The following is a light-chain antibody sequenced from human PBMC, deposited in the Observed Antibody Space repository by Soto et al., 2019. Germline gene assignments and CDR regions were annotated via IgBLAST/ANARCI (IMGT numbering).Light chain of an antibody. CDR3: TSFSNSSYV. CDR2: EVT. CDR1: SSDVGNSKY. Sequence: QSALTQPASVSGSPGQSITISCTGTSSDVGNSKYVSWYQQHPGKAPKLVIYEVTNRPSGVSNRFSGSKSGNTASLTLSGLQAEDEAEYYCTSFSNSSYVLGPGTKVTVL. J-gene: IGLJ1*01. V-gene: IGLV2-14*01.